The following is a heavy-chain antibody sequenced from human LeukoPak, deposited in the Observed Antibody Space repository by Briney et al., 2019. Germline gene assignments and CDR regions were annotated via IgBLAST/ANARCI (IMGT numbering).Heavy chain of an antibody. CDR2: IGTNHDT. D-gene: IGHD6-6*01. CDR1: GFSVATYD. Sequence: GESLRLSCVASGFSVATYDMYWVRQAAGRGLGWVSAIGTNHDTYYLGSVKGRFTISRENAKNSFSLQMNYLRVEDAAVYYCTREWRGIASHYDGMDVWGQGATVTVSS. V-gene: IGHV3-13*01. CDR3: TREWRGIASHYDGMDV. J-gene: IGHJ6*02.